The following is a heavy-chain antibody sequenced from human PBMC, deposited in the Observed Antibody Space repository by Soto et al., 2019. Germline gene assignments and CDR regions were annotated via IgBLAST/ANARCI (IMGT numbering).Heavy chain of an antibody. Sequence: QVQLVESGGGVVQPGRSLRLSCAASGFTFSSYGMHWVRQAPGKGLEWVAVISYDGSNKYYADSVKGRFTISRDNSKNTLDLQMNSLRAEDTAVYYCAKDLLRPGRAYGMDVWGQGTTVTVS. V-gene: IGHV3-30*18. J-gene: IGHJ6*02. CDR2: ISYDGSNK. CDR1: GFTFSSYG. CDR3: AKDLLRPGRAYGMDV.